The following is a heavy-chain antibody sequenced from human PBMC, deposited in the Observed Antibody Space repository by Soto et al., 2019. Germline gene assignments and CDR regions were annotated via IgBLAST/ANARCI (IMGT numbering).Heavy chain of an antibody. D-gene: IGHD1-26*01. CDR2: INNSGST. J-gene: IGHJ4*02. CDR1: VRSFSADY. V-gene: IGHV4-34*01. CDR3: ARARVGASLIEY. Sequence: SETLSLTCPVYVRSFSADYWIWIRQPTGKGLDWIGEINNSGSTDYSPSLKSRVTISVHTSNNQFSLKLSSVTAADKAVYYCARARVGASLIEYWGQGTLVTVYS.